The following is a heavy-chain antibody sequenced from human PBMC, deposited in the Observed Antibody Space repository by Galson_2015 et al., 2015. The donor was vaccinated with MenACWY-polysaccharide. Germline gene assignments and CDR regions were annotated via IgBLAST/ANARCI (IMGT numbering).Heavy chain of an antibody. CDR1: GDSVSSNSAA. J-gene: IGHJ6*02. D-gene: IGHD3-3*01. CDR2: TYYRSKWYN. CDR3: ARFLEWPQPGYYYGMDV. Sequence: CAISGDSVSSNSAAWNRIRQSPSRGLEWLGRTYYRSKWYNDYAVSVKSRITINPDTSKNQFSLQLNSVTPEDTAVYYCARFLEWPQPGYYYGMDVWGQGTTVTVSS. V-gene: IGHV6-1*01.